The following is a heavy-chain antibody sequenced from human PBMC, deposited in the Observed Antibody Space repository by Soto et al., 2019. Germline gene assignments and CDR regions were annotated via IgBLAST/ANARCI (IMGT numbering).Heavy chain of an antibody. Sequence: SETLSLTCTVSGGSISSSSYYWGWIRQPPGKGLEWIGSIYYSGSTYYNPSLKSRVTISVDTSKNQFSLKLGPVTAADTAVYYCARHRPDYGDLYYYYYMDVWGKGTTVTVSS. CDR1: GGSISSSSYY. CDR2: IYYSGST. V-gene: IGHV4-39*01. CDR3: ARHRPDYGDLYYYYYMDV. D-gene: IGHD4-17*01. J-gene: IGHJ6*03.